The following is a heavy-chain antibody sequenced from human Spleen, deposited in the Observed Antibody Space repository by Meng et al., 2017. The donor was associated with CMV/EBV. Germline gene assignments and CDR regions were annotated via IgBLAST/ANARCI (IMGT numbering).Heavy chain of an antibody. V-gene: IGHV3-21*01. Sequence: GESLKISCAASGFSFSRYTMNWVRQAPGKGLEWVSSITGSSSFIYYADSVKGRFTISRDNSKNSLYLQMNSLRAEDTAVYYCAREAGGNAFDIWGQGTMVTVSS. J-gene: IGHJ3*02. D-gene: IGHD3-16*01. CDR1: GFSFSRYT. CDR2: ITGSSSFI. CDR3: AREAGGNAFDI.